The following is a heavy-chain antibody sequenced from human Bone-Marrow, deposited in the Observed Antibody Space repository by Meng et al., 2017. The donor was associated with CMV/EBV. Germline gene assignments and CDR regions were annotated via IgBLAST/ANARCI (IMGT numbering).Heavy chain of an antibody. Sequence: GESRKISCVVSGFIDNNYYMTWVRQAPGKGLEWVSIIYAGGTTYYADSVKGRFTISRDNSKNTLYLQMNSLRDEDTAVYYCAVEVELTESRDYWGQGTLVSVTS. CDR2: IYAGGTT. CDR1: GFIDNNYY. D-gene: IGHD1-26*01. J-gene: IGHJ4*02. V-gene: IGHV3-66*02. CDR3: AVEVELTESRDY.